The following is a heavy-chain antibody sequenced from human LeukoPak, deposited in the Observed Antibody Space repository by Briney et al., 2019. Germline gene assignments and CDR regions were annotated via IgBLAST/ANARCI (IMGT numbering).Heavy chain of an antibody. J-gene: IGHJ6*03. V-gene: IGHV1-2*02. CDR3: ARASVWIRPNLPENYYYIDV. CDR2: INPNSGGT. D-gene: IGHD5-18*01. Sequence: ASVKVSCKASGYTFTGYYMHWVRQAPGQGLEWMGWINPNSGGTNYAQKFQGRVTMTRDTSISTAYMELSSLRSDDTAVYYCARASVWIRPNLPENYYYIDVWGKGTTVTVSS. CDR1: GYTFTGYY.